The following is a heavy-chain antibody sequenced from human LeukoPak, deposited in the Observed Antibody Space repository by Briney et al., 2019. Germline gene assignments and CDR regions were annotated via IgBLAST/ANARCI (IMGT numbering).Heavy chain of an antibody. V-gene: IGHV3-30*04. CDR2: ISYDGSNK. CDR1: GFTFSSYA. D-gene: IGHD3-10*01. CDR3: ARELSGY. J-gene: IGHJ4*02. Sequence: WGSLRLSCAASGFTFSSYAMHWVRQAPGKGLEWVAVISYDGSNKYYADSVKGRFTISRDNSKNTLYLQMNSLKAEDTAVYYCARELSGYWGQGTLVTVSS.